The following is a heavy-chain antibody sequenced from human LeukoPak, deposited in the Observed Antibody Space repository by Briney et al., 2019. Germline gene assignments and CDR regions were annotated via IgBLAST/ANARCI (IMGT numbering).Heavy chain of an antibody. Sequence: PSETLSLTCTVSGGSIISYYWSWIRQPAGKGLEWIGRIYTSGSTNYNPSLKSRVTISVDKSKNQFSLKLSSVTAADTAVYHCAREEELEGPYFDYWGQGTLVTVSS. CDR3: AREEELEGPYFDY. V-gene: IGHV4-4*07. J-gene: IGHJ4*02. D-gene: IGHD1-1*01. CDR2: IYTSGST. CDR1: GGSIISYY.